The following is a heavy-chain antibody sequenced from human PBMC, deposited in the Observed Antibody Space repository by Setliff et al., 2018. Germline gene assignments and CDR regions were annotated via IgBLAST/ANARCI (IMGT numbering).Heavy chain of an antibody. D-gene: IGHD2-21*01. J-gene: IGHJ4*02. V-gene: IGHV1-18*01. CDR3: ATEKFPGDWGDY. CDR2: ISVYNGKT. Sequence: RASVKVSCKASGYTFTHFYITWVRQAPGQGLEWMGWISVYNGKTKYAQKFQGRVTMTTDTSKRTAYMEVTSLRSDDTAVYYCATEKFPGDWGDYWGQGTLVTVSS. CDR1: GYTFTHFY.